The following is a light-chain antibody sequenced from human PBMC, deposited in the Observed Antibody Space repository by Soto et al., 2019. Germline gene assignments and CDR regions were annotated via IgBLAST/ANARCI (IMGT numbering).Light chain of an antibody. Sequence: QPVLTQPPSASGTPGQRVTLSCSGSSSNIGRNYVYWYQQLPGTAPKVLIDGNNQRPSGVPDRFSGSKSGTSASLAISGLRSEDEADYYCAAWDDSLSGYVFGTGTKLTVL. J-gene: IGLJ1*01. V-gene: IGLV1-47*01. CDR3: AAWDDSLSGYV. CDR2: GNN. CDR1: SSNIGRNY.